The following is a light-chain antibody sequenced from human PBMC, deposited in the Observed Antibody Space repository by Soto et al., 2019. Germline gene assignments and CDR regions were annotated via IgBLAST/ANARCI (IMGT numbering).Light chain of an antibody. Sequence: DIQMTQSPSSLSASIGDRVTITCRASQSIRFYLNWYQQRPGKAPKLLIYSTSSLQSGVPSRFSGSGSGTDFTLTINSLQPEDFATYYCQQSYTTPRTFGPGTKVDI. J-gene: IGKJ3*01. CDR1: QSIRFY. CDR3: QQSYTTPRT. V-gene: IGKV1-39*01. CDR2: STS.